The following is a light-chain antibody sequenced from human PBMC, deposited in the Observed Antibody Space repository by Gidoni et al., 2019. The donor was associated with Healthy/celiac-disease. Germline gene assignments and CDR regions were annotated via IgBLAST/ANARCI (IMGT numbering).Light chain of an antibody. V-gene: IGKV1-9*01. J-gene: IGKJ4*01. CDR1: QGISSY. Sequence: DIQLTQSPSFLSASVGDRVTITCWASQGISSYLAWYQQKPGKAPKLLIYAASALQSGVPSRFSDSGSGTEFTLTISSLQPEDFATYYCQQLNSYPPTFSGXTKVEIK. CDR3: QQLNSYPPT. CDR2: AAS.